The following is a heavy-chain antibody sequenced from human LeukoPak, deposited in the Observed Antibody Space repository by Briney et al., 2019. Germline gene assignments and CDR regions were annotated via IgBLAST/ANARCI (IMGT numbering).Heavy chain of an antibody. J-gene: IGHJ4*02. D-gene: IGHD6-19*01. CDR3: VKGDPDLYGSSWDY. CDR1: GFTFEDYA. V-gene: IGHV3-9*01. CDR2: VTWNSVTI. Sequence: GGSLRLSCAGSGFTFEDYAMHWVRQAPGKDLEWVSGVTWNSVTIHYADSVKGRFTISRDNAMSSLFLQLDCVRTEDKALYYCVKGDPDLYGSSWDYWGQGTLVTVSS.